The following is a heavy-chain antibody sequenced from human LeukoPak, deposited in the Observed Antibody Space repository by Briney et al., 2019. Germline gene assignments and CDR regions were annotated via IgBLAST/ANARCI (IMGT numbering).Heavy chain of an antibody. Sequence: SETLSLTCTVSGGSTSSGSYYWSWIRQPAGKGLEWIGRIYTSGSTNYNPSLKSRVTTSVDKSKNQFSLKLSSVTAADTAVYYCARELAVADINWFDPWGQGTLVTVSS. CDR2: IYTSGST. J-gene: IGHJ5*02. CDR3: ARELAVADINWFDP. D-gene: IGHD6-19*01. V-gene: IGHV4-61*02. CDR1: GGSTSSGSYY.